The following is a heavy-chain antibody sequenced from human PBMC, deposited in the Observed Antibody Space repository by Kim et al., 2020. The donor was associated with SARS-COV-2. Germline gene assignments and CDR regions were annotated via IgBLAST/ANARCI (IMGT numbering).Heavy chain of an antibody. CDR3: ARVFGYIPTVVRGSYYYSGMDV. CDR1: GDSVSSNSAA. CDR2: TYYRSKWYN. D-gene: IGHD3-10*01. V-gene: IGHV6-1*01. Sequence: SQTLSLTCAISGDSVSSNSAAWNWIRQSPSRGLEWLGRTYYRSKWYNDYAVSVKSRITINPDTSKNQFSLQLNSVNPEDTAVYYCARVFGYIPTVVRGSYYYSGMDVWGQGTTVTVSS. J-gene: IGHJ6*02.